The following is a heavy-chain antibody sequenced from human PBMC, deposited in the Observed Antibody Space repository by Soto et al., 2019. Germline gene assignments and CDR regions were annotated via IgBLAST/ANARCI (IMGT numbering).Heavy chain of an antibody. D-gene: IGHD3-10*01. V-gene: IGHV4-34*01. CDR3: ARGGGRSYYYGSGSYYAILDY. CDR2: INHSGST. CDR1: GGSFSGYY. Sequence: QVQLQQWGAGLLKPSETLSLTCAVYGGSFSGYYWSWIRQPPGKGLEWIGEINHSGSTNYNPSLKSRVTISVDTSKNQFSLKLSSVTAADTAVYYCARGGGRSYYYGSGSYYAILDYWGQGTLVTVSS. J-gene: IGHJ4*02.